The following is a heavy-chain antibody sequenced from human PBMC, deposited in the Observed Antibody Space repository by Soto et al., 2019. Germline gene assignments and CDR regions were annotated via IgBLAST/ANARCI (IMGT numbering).Heavy chain of an antibody. J-gene: IGHJ6*02. CDR1: GYTFTSYD. CDR2: MNPNSGNT. D-gene: IGHD5-12*01. CDR3: AREIGMATITGYYGMDV. V-gene: IGHV1-8*01. Sequence: ASVKVSCKASGYTFTSYDINWVRQATGQGLEWMGWMNPNSGNTGYAQKFQGRVTMTRNTSISTAYMELSSLRSEDTAVYYCAREIGMATITGYYGMDVWGQGTTVTVSS.